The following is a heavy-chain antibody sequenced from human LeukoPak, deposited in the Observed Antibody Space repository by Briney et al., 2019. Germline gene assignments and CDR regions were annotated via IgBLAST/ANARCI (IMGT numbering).Heavy chain of an antibody. CDR1: GFTFDDYA. D-gene: IGHD3-10*01. CDR2: ISWNSGSI. V-gene: IGHV3-9*01. J-gene: IGHJ4*02. CDR3: ARELSRTGAFDY. Sequence: PGRSLRLSCAASGFTFDDYAMHWVRQAPGKGLEWVSGISWNSGSIGYADSVKGRFTIFRDNAKNSLYLQMNNLRAEDTAVYYCARELSRTGAFDYWSQGTLVTVSS.